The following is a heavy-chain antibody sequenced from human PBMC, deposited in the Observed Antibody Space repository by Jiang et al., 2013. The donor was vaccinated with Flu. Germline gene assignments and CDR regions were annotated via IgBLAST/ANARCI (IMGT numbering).Heavy chain of an antibody. V-gene: IGHV1-46*01. Sequence: GAEVKKPGASVKVSCKASGYTFTTYYIHWVRQAPGQGLQWVGRCDPGGDSTIYAQKFQGRVTMTRDTSTSTVYMELSSLRFEDTAVYYCARDGGNYDQDYWGQGTLVTVSS. CDR2: CDPGGDST. CDR1: GYTFTTYY. CDR3: ARDGGNYDQDY. J-gene: IGHJ4*02. D-gene: IGHD3-22*01.